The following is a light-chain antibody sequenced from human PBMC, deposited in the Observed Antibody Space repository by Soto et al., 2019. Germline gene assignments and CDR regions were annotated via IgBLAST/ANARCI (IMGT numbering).Light chain of an antibody. J-gene: IGKJ4*01. V-gene: IGKV3D-20*02. CDR1: PSVTSNA. CDR3: QQRSKWPLT. Sequence: EILLTQASATLSLSPGERATLSCRASPSVTSNALAWYKQKPGQAPRLLIYGVSSRATGIPDRFSGSGSGTDFTLTISSLEPEDFAVYYCQQRSKWPLTFGGGTKVEL. CDR2: GVS.